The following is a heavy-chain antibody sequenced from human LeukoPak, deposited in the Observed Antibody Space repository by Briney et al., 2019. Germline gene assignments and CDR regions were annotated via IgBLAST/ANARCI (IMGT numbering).Heavy chain of an antibody. V-gene: IGHV4-61*02. J-gene: IGHJ4*02. Sequence: SETLSLTCTVSGGSVSSGTYYWTWIRQPAGKGLEWIGRIYTSGSTNFNPSLKSRVSISLDTSQDQFSLKVSTVTAADTAVYYCAREGAARNFDYWGQGILVTVSS. D-gene: IGHD6-6*01. CDR1: GGSVSSGTYY. CDR3: AREGAARNFDY. CDR2: IYTSGST.